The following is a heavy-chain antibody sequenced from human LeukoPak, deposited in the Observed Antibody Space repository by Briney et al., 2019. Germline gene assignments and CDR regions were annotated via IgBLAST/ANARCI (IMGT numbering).Heavy chain of an antibody. CDR1: GYTFTSYG. Sequence: ASVKVSCKASGYTFTSYGFSWVRQAPGQGLEWMGWSSAYNDNTNYAQKIQGRVTMTTDTSTSTAYMELRSLRSDDTAVYYCARDLGQSYYVYWGQGTLITVSS. D-gene: IGHD1-26*01. CDR2: SSAYNDNT. V-gene: IGHV1-18*01. CDR3: ARDLGQSYYVY. J-gene: IGHJ4*02.